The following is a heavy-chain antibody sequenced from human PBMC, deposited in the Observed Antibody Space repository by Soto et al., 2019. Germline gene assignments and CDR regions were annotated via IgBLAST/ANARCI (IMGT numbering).Heavy chain of an antibody. CDR3: ARGGTGSYYYYMDV. D-gene: IGHD3-9*01. CDR1: GFIVTSNY. J-gene: IGHJ6*03. V-gene: IGHV3-66*01. CDR2: IYSGGNT. Sequence: EVQLVESGGGLVQPGGSLRLSCAASGFIVTSNYISWVRQAPGKGLERVSVIYSGGNTYYADSVKGRFTISRANSKNTLYLQMNSLRAEDTAVYYCARGGTGSYYYYMDVWGKGTTVTVSS.